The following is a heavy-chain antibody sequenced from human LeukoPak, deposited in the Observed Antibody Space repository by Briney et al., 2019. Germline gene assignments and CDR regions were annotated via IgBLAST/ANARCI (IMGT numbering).Heavy chain of an antibody. J-gene: IGHJ4*02. CDR2: ISGSGGST. CDR1: GGSISSLN. Sequence: PSETLSLTCIVSGGSISSLNLWSWLRQPPGKGLEWVSAISGSGGSTYYADSVKGRFTISRDNSKNTLYLQMNSLRAEDTAVYYCAKDKEIWFGNLPSDYWGQGTLVTVSS. V-gene: IGHV3-23*01. D-gene: IGHD3-10*01. CDR3: AKDKEIWFGNLPSDY.